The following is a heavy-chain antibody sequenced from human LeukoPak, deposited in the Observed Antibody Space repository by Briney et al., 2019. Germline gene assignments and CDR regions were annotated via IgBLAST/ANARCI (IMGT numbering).Heavy chain of an antibody. J-gene: IGHJ4*02. D-gene: IGHD1-26*01. CDR2: MNPNSGNT. CDR1: GYTFTSYD. V-gene: IGHV1-8*01. Sequence: GASVKVSCKASGYTFTSYDINWVRQATGQGLEWMGWMNPNSGNTGYAQKFQGRVTMTRSTSINTAYMELNSLTSEDTAGYYCARSSVGARRRIDYWGQGTLVTVSS. CDR3: ARSSVGARRRIDY.